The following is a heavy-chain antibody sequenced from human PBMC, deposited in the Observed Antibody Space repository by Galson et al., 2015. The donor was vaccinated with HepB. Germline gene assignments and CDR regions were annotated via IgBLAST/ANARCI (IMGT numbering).Heavy chain of an antibody. CDR3: ARDLGPDDYGDYDYYGMDV. D-gene: IGHD4-17*01. V-gene: IGHV4-34*01. CDR1: GGSFSGYY. Sequence: SETLSLTCAVYGGSFSGYYWSWIRQPPGKGLEWIGEIYHSGSTNYNPSLKSRVTISVDKSKNQFPLKLSSVTAADTAVYYCARDLGPDDYGDYDYYGMDVWGQGTTVTVSS. CDR2: IYHSGST. J-gene: IGHJ6*02.